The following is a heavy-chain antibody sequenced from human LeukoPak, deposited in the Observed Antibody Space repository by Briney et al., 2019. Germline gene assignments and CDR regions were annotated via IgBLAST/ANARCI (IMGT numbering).Heavy chain of an antibody. CDR3: ARVYTGSSWDYYYYMDV. CDR2: IYYSGST. D-gene: IGHD6-13*01. J-gene: IGHJ6*03. CDR1: GGSISSSRDY. Sequence: SETLSLTRTVSGGSISSSRDYWAWLRQPPGKGLEWIANIYYSGSTYYSPSLKSRVTISVDTSKNQFSLKLSSVTAADTAVYYCARVYTGSSWDYYYYMDVWGKGTTVTVSS. V-gene: IGHV4-39*01.